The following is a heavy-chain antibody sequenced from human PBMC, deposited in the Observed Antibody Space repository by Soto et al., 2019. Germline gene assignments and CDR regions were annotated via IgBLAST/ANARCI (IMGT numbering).Heavy chain of an antibody. CDR2: ISGSSSPI. V-gene: IGHV3-48*02. CDR3: AKIGAVEF. D-gene: IGHD3-16*01. CDR1: GFTFSNYG. J-gene: IGHJ4*02. Sequence: EVQLVESGGGLVQPGGSLILSCGASGFTFSNYGMIWVRQAPGKGLEWVSYISGSSSPIFYADSVKGRFTISRDNAKNSLFLEMNSPREDDTAVYYCAKIGAVEFWGQGTLVNVSS.